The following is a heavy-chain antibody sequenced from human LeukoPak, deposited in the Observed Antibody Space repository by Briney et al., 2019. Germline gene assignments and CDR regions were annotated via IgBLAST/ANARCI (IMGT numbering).Heavy chain of an antibody. J-gene: IGHJ4*02. CDR3: VSDRRISWIYY. D-gene: IGHD6-13*01. CDR1: GGSISTTNYY. V-gene: IGHV4-39*01. Sequence: SETLSLTCTVSGGSISTTNYYWAWIRQPPGKGLEWIVAIYYTGSTYYNPSLKSRVTISIDPSKNQFSLRLTSLNVADTAIYYCVSDRRISWIYYWGQGTLVTVSS. CDR2: IYYTGST.